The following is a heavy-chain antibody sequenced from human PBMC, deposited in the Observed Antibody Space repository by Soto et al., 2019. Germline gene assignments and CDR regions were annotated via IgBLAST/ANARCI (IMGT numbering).Heavy chain of an antibody. J-gene: IGHJ6*03. CDR1: GFTVSSKY. V-gene: IGHV3-66*01. CDR3: TRDDGHCSGGTCYGRPMDV. CDR2: INRGGSI. D-gene: IGHD2-15*01. Sequence: EVQLVESGGGLVQPGGSLRLSCAVSGFTVSSKYMSWVRQAPGKGLEWVSRINRGGSISYADSVKGRFTISRDNSENTLYLQMSTLGVEDTAVYYCTRDDGHCSGGTCYGRPMDVWGKGTTVTVSS.